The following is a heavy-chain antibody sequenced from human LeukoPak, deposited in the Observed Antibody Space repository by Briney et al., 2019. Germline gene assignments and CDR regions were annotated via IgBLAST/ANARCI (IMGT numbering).Heavy chain of an antibody. Sequence: GGSLRLSCAASGFTFSSYSMNWVRQAPGKGLEWVSYISSSSSTIYYADSVKGRFTISRDNAKNSLYLQMNSLRAEDTAVYYCARGGYCGGDCYPYYFDYWGQGTLVTVSS. D-gene: IGHD2-21*01. J-gene: IGHJ4*02. V-gene: IGHV3-48*01. CDR3: ARGGYCGGDCYPYYFDY. CDR1: GFTFSSYS. CDR2: ISSSSSTI.